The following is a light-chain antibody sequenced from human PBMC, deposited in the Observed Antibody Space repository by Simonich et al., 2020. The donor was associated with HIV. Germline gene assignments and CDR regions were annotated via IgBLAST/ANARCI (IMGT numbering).Light chain of an antibody. CDR3: QQYGSSPYT. J-gene: IGKJ2*01. CDR1: QSVSNY. V-gene: IGKV3-20*01. Sequence: EILLTQSPAPLSLSPGERATLSCRASQSVSNYLAWYQQNAGQAPRLLIYGASSRATGITDRFSGSGSGTDFTLTISRLEPEDFAIYYCQQYGSSPYTFGQGTKLEIK. CDR2: GAS.